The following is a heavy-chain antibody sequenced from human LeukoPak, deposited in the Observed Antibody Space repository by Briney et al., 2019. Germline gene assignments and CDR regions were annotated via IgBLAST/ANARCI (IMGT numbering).Heavy chain of an antibody. CDR3: ARTYIPLVAAPVPYFDY. V-gene: IGHV4-31*03. J-gene: IGHJ4*02. CDR2: IYYSGST. D-gene: IGHD2-15*01. CDR1: GGSISSGGYY. Sequence: PSQTLSPTCTVSGGSISSGGYYWSWIRQHPGKGLEWIGYIYYSGSTYYNPSLKSRVTISVDTSKNQFSLKLSSVTAADTAVYYCARTYIPLVAAPVPYFDYWGQGTLVTVSS.